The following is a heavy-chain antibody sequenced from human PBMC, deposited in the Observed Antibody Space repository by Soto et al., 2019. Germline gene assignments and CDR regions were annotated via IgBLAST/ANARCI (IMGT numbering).Heavy chain of an antibody. V-gene: IGHV5-51*01. CDR1: GYRFTGYW. D-gene: IGHD6-13*01. Sequence: PVECLTSSCKVPGYRFTGYWIVWVPQMPGKGLEWMGTLHGGDSDTRYSPSFQGQVTISADKSISTAYLQWSSLKASDTAMYYCARCGAASGAGVRTIAAAGRDYYGMDVWGQGTTVTVSS. CDR3: ARCGAASGAGVRTIAAAGRDYYGMDV. CDR2: LHGGDSDT. J-gene: IGHJ6*01.